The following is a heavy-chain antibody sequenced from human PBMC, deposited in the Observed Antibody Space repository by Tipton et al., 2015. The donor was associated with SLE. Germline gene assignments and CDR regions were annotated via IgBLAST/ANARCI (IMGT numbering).Heavy chain of an antibody. J-gene: IGHJ4*02. Sequence: TLSLTCTVSGGSISVYYWSWIRQPPGKGLEWIGYIFYSGSTNYNPTLKSRVTMSLDTTKNQFSLKLSAVTAADTAVYYCARAHDITFFDSWGQGTLVTVSS. CDR3: ARAHDITFFDS. V-gene: IGHV4-59*01. CDR2: IFYSGST. D-gene: IGHD3-10*01. CDR1: GGSISVYY.